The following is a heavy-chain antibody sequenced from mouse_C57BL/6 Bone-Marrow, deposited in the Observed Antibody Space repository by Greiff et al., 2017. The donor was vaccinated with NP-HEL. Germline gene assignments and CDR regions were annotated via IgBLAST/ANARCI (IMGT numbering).Heavy chain of an antibody. J-gene: IGHJ4*01. Sequence: VKLMESGAELVKPGASVKISCKASGYAFSSYWMNWVKQRPGKGLEWIGQIYPGDGDTNYNGKFKGKATLTADKSSSTAYMQLSSLTSEDPAVYFCARSRRCSSYAMDYWGQGTSVTVSS. V-gene: IGHV1-80*01. CDR1: GYAFSSYW. CDR2: IYPGDGDT. CDR3: ARSRRCSSYAMDY. D-gene: IGHD1-1*01.